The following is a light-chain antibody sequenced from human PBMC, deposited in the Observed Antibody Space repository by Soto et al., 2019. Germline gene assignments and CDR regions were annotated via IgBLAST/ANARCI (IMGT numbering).Light chain of an antibody. J-gene: IGKJ3*01. CDR2: DAS. V-gene: IGKV3-20*01. Sequence: EIVLTQSPGTLSLSPGERATLSCRASQSVTSNYLAWHQQKPGQAHRLIIYDASTMATGIPDRFSGSGCGTDFPLNISRLDPEDLAVYYCQQYGSSPFTFGPGTKVDIK. CDR3: QQYGSSPFT. CDR1: QSVTSNY.